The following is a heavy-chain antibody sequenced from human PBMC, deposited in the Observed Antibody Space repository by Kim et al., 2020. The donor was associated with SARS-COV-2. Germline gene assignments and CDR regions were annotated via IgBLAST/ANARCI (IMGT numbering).Heavy chain of an antibody. CDR2: IPSSGGAT. CDR3: AKLMTTSSYSAMDV. Sequence: GGSLRLSCAASEFTFSTYAVSWVRQAPGKGLEWVSAIPSSGGATYYADSVRGRFTISRDNSMNTLSLQMNSLRADDTAVYYCAKLMTTSSYSAMDVWGQGTTVTVPS. J-gene: IGHJ6*02. V-gene: IGHV3-23*01. CDR1: EFTFSTYA. D-gene: IGHD2-2*01.